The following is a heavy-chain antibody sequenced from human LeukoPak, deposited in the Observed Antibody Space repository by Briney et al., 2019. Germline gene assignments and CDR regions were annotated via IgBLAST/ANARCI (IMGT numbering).Heavy chain of an antibody. Sequence: PGGSLRLSCAASGFTFSNYEMNWVRQAPGKGLEWVAYISTSGTTTHYADSVKGRFTISRGDAENSLYLQMNSLRNEDTAVYFCARDYRGDEDFDYWGQGTLVTVSS. D-gene: IGHD5-12*01. CDR2: ISTSGTTT. CDR1: GFTFSNYE. J-gene: IGHJ4*02. CDR3: ARDYRGDEDFDY. V-gene: IGHV3-48*03.